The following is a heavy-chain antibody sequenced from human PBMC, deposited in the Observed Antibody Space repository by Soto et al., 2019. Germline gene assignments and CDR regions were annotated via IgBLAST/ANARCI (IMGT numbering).Heavy chain of an antibody. D-gene: IGHD6-13*01. J-gene: IGHJ1*01. V-gene: IGHV4-4*07. CDR3: ARGEYSSSWYGYFQH. CDR2: IYTSGST. Sequence: QVQLQESGPGLVKPSETLSLTCTVSGGSISSYYWSWIRQPAGKGLEWIGRIYTSGSTNYNPSLKSRVTMLVDTSKNQFSLKLRSVTAADTAVYYCARGEYSSSWYGYFQHWGQGTLVTVSS. CDR1: GGSISSYY.